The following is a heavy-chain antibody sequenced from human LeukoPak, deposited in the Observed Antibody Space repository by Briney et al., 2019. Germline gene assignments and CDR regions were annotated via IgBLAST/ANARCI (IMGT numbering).Heavy chain of an antibody. J-gene: IGHJ4*02. V-gene: IGHV4-59*01. D-gene: IGHD5-12*01. Sequence: SETLSLTCAVYGGSFSGYYWSWIRQPPGKGLGYIGFIYHSGSTKYNPSLKSRVTISVDTSKNQFSLKLSPVTAADTAVYYCARRSDRGYDFDYWGQGTLVTVSS. CDR3: ARRSDRGYDFDY. CDR1: GGSFSGYY. CDR2: IYHSGST.